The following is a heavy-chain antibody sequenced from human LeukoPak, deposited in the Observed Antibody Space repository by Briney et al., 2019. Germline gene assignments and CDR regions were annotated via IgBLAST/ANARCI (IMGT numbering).Heavy chain of an antibody. J-gene: IGHJ1*01. CDR1: GFTFSSYA. V-gene: IGHV3-23*01. Sequence: GGSLRLSCAASGFTFSSYAMSWVRQAPGKGLEWVSAISGSGGSTYYADSVKGRFIISRDNSKNTLYLQMNSLRAEDTAVYYCANKQQLTSRGYFQHWGQGTLVTVSS. CDR2: ISGSGGST. CDR3: ANKQQLTSRGYFQH. D-gene: IGHD6-13*01.